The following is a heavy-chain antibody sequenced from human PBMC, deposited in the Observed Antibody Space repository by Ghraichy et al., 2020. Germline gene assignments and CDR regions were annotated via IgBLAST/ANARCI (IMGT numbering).Heavy chain of an antibody. V-gene: IGHV4-30-4*07. CDR3: ARGEYVWWSNRRHAAFDV. Sequence: SETLSLTCAVSGDSISSGGFCWTWIRQSPGKGPECIGYIYYSGTTYYNPSLKSRRTISIDMSKNQVSLDLTSVTAADTAIYYCARGEYVWWSNRRHAAFDVWGQGTMVIVSS. CDR2: IYYSGTT. J-gene: IGHJ3*01. D-gene: IGHD3-16*02. CDR1: GDSISSGGFC.